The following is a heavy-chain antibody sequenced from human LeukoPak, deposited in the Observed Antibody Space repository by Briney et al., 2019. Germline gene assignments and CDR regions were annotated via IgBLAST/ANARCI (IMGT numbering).Heavy chain of an antibody. D-gene: IGHD3-9*01. Sequence: PSETLSLTCTVSGGSISSYYWSWIRQPPGKGLEWIGYIYYSGSTNYNPSLKSRVTISADTSKNQFSLKLSSVTAADTAVYYCARSLRYFDWATPAGLDYWGQGTLVTVSS. J-gene: IGHJ4*02. CDR3: ARSLRYFDWATPAGLDY. CDR2: IYYSGST. V-gene: IGHV4-59*01. CDR1: GGSISSYY.